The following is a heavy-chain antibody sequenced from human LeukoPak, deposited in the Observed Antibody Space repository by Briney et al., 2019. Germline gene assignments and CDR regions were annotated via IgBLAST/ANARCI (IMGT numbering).Heavy chain of an antibody. CDR3: ATDRGWRTSGYYLYYFEY. CDR2: IKHDGSEK. V-gene: IGHV3-7*01. Sequence: GGSLRLSCAASGFIFTNYFMSWVRRAPGKGLEWVASIKHDGSEKYYVDSVRGRFTISGDNTMNSLYLQMSSLRAEDTAVYYCATDRGWRTSGYYLYYFEYWGQGTLVTYSS. J-gene: IGHJ4*02. D-gene: IGHD3-3*01. CDR1: GFIFTNYF.